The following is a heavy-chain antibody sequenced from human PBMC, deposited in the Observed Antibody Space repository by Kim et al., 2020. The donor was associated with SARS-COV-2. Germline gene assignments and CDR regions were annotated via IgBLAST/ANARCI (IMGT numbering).Heavy chain of an antibody. J-gene: IGHJ4*02. V-gene: IGHV4-31*02. D-gene: IGHD3-3*02. Sequence: YYNPSLQGRVTISVDTSKNQFSLKLSSVTAADTAVYYCARGVRPHFFFDYWGQGTLVTVSS. CDR3: ARGVRPHFFFDY.